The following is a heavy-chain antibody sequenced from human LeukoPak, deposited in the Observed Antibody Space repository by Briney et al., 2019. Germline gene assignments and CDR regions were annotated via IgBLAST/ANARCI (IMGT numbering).Heavy chain of an antibody. CDR1: GFTFSDYY. Sequence: GGSLRLSCAASGFTFSDYYMSWIRQAPGKGLEWVSYISSSGSTIYYADSVKGRFTISRDNAKNSLYLQTNSLRAEDTAVYYCARYYYGSGTYFDYFDYWGRGTLVTVSS. V-gene: IGHV3-11*01. CDR3: ARYYYGSGTYFDYFDY. D-gene: IGHD3-10*01. CDR2: ISSSGSTI. J-gene: IGHJ4*02.